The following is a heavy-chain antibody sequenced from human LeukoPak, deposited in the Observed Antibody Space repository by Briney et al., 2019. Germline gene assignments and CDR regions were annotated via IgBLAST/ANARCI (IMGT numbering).Heavy chain of an antibody. V-gene: IGHV3-23*01. CDR2: ISGSGGST. D-gene: IGHD2-2*01. Sequence: GGSLRLSCAASGFTFSSYAMSWVRQAPGKGLEWVSAISGSGGSTYYADSVKGRFTISRDNSKNTLYLRMNSLRAEDTAVYYCAKALGYCSSTSCPGMAFDIWGQGTMVTVSS. CDR1: GFTFSSYA. J-gene: IGHJ3*02. CDR3: AKALGYCSSTSCPGMAFDI.